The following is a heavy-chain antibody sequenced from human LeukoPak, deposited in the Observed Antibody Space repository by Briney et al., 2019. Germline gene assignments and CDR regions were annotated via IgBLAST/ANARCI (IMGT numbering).Heavy chain of an antibody. V-gene: IGHV3-23*01. CDR1: GFIFSDYS. CDR3: AKRKFESSGYHDY. D-gene: IGHD3-22*01. Sequence: GGSLRLSCAASGFIFSDYSMSWVRRAPGKGLEWVSSVTGSGVSSDYADSVKGRFTISRDNSKNTLYLYMNTLRAEDTAVYYCAKRKFESSGYHDYWGQGTLVTVSS. CDR2: VTGSGVSS. J-gene: IGHJ4*02.